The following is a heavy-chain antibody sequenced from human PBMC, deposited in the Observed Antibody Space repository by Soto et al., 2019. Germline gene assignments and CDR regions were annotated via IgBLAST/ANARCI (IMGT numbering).Heavy chain of an antibody. D-gene: IGHD6-6*01. V-gene: IGHV3-64*01. CDR1: GFTFSSYA. Sequence: GGSLRLSCAASGFTFSSYAMHWVRQAPGKGLEYVSAINSNGGSTYYANSVKGRFTISRDNAKNTLYLQMNSLRAEDTAVYYCASGGSSLNFDSWGQGTLVTVSS. CDR3: ASGGSSLNFDS. CDR2: INSNGGST. J-gene: IGHJ4*02.